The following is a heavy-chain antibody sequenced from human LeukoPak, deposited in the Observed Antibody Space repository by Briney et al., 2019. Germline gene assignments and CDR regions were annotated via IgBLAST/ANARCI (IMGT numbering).Heavy chain of an antibody. CDR3: ATDLIHYSASGAKT. CDR1: GFSFSSYS. D-gene: IGHD3-10*01. V-gene: IGHV3-21*01. CDR2: ITTSSSDI. Sequence: PGGSLILSCAASGFSFSSYSMNWVRQAAGKGLEWVSSITTSSSDIYYADSVKGRFTISRDNAKNSLFLQMNSLRAEDTAVYYCATDLIHYSASGAKTWGQGTLVTVSS. J-gene: IGHJ5*02.